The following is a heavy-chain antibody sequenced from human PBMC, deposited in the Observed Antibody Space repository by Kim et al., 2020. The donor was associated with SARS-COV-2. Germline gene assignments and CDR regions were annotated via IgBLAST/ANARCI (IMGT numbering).Heavy chain of an antibody. Sequence: NDYAVSVKSRITINPDTSKNQFSLKLNSVTPEDTAVYYCARGITNWFDPWGQGTVVTVSS. CDR2: N. J-gene: IGHJ5*02. CDR3: ARGITNWFDP. V-gene: IGHV6-1*01. D-gene: IGHD1-20*01.